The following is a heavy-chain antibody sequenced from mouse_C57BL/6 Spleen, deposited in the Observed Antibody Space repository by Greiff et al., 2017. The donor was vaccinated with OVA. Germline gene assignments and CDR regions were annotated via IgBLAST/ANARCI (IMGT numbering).Heavy chain of an antibody. J-gene: IGHJ2*01. D-gene: IGHD1-1*01. Sequence: VQLQQSGAELVKPGASVKISCKASGYAFSSYWMNWVKQRPGKGLEWIGQIYPGDGDTNYNGKFEGKATLTADKSSSTAYMQLSSLTSEDSAVYFCARRDITTVVPSFDYWGQGTTLTVSS. CDR3: ARRDITTVVPSFDY. CDR2: IYPGDGDT. V-gene: IGHV1-80*01. CDR1: GYAFSSYW.